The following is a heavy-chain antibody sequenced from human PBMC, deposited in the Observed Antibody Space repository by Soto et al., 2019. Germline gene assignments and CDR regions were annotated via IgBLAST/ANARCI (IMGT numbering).Heavy chain of an antibody. J-gene: IGHJ4*02. CDR1: GYTFSSYA. D-gene: IGHD4-17*01. Sequence: GGSLRLSCAASGYTFSSYAMSWVRQAPGKGLEWVSSIIVSGSTTFYADSVKGRFTISRDNSKNTLYLQMNSLRAEDTAVYYCAFRTAFDFWGQGTLVTVSS. CDR2: IIVSGSTT. CDR3: AFRTAFDF. V-gene: IGHV3-23*01.